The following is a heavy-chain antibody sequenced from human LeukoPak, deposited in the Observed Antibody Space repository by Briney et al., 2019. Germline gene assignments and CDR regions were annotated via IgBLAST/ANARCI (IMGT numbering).Heavy chain of an antibody. CDR3: AKDSDYGDYTGQPDY. J-gene: IGHJ4*02. V-gene: IGHV4-59*12. Sequence: SETLSLTCTVSGGSISSYYWSWIRQPPGKGLEWIGYIYYSGSTNYNPSLKSRITISVDTSKNQFSLKLSSVTAADTAVYYCAKDSDYGDYTGQPDYWGQGTLVTVSS. D-gene: IGHD4-17*01. CDR1: GGSISSYY. CDR2: IYYSGST.